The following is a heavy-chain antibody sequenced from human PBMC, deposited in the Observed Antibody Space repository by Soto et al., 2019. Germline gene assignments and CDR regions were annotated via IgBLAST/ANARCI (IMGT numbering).Heavy chain of an antibody. J-gene: IGHJ6*02. Sequence: QVQLQESGPGLVKPSETLSLTCTVSGGSISSDYWSWIRQPPGKGLEWIGYIYYSGSTNYNPSLKSRGTISVDTSKNQFSLKLSSVTAADTAVYYCARNMGTALYYYGMDVWGQGTTVTVSS. CDR2: IYYSGST. D-gene: IGHD5-18*01. CDR3: ARNMGTALYYYGMDV. CDR1: GGSISSDY. V-gene: IGHV4-59*01.